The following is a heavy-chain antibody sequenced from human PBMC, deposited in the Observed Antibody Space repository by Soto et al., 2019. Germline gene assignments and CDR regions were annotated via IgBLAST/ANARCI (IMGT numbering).Heavy chain of an antibody. Sequence: GGSLRLSCAASGFTFSSYAMSWVRQAPGKGLEWVSAISGSGGSTYYADSVKGRFTISRDNSKNTLYLQMNSLRAEDTAVYYCAKAPGAPTTVKSDYWGQGTLVTVSS. CDR2: ISGSGGST. D-gene: IGHD4-4*01. J-gene: IGHJ4*02. V-gene: IGHV3-23*01. CDR3: AKAPGAPTTVKSDY. CDR1: GFTFSSYA.